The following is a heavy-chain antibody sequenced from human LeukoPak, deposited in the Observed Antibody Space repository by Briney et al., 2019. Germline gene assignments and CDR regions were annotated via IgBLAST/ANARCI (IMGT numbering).Heavy chain of an antibody. D-gene: IGHD5-12*01. CDR3: ARDEWLRSAHPDY. Sequence: SETLSLTCTVSGYSISSGYYWGWIRQPPGKGLEWIGSIYHSGSTYYNPSLKSRVTISVDTSKNQFSLKLSSVTAADTAVYYCARDEWLRSAHPDYWGQGTLVTVSS. CDR1: GYSISSGYY. CDR2: IYHSGST. J-gene: IGHJ4*02. V-gene: IGHV4-38-2*02.